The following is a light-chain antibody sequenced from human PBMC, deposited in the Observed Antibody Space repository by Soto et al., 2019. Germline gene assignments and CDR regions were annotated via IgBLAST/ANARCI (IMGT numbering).Light chain of an antibody. V-gene: IGLV2-14*01. Sequence: QCALTQPASVSGSPGQSITISCTGTSNNVGGYNYVSWYQQHPGKAPKLMIYDVSNRPSGVSNRFSGSKSGNTASLTISGLQAEDEADYYCSSYTSSSTVVFGGGTKLTAL. CDR3: SSYTSSSTVV. J-gene: IGLJ2*01. CDR2: DVS. CDR1: SNNVGGYNY.